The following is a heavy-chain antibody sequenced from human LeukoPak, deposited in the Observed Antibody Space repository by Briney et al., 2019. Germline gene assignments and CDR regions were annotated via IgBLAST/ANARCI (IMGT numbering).Heavy chain of an antibody. CDR1: GFTFSSYA. D-gene: IGHD3-22*01. V-gene: IGHV3-23*01. Sequence: PGGSLRLSCAASGFTFSSYAMSWVRQAPGKGLEWVSAISGSSGSTYYADSVKGRFTISRDNAKNSLYLQMNSLRAEDTAVYYCARDLNYYDSSGYYYTTPEFDYWGQGTLVTVSS. J-gene: IGHJ4*02. CDR2: ISGSSGST. CDR3: ARDLNYYDSSGYYYTTPEFDY.